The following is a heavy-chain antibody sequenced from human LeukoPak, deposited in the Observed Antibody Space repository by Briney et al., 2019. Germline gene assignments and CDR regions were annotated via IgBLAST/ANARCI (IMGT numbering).Heavy chain of an antibody. CDR3: ARAGGYGSPLGY. CDR1: GGSISSYY. D-gene: IGHD5-18*01. J-gene: IGHJ4*02. Sequence: KPSETLSLTCTVSGGSISSYYWSWIRQPPGKGLEWIGYIYYSGSTNYNPSLKSRVTISVDTSKNQFSLKLSSVTAADTAVYYCARAGGYGSPLGYWGQGTLVTVSS. V-gene: IGHV4-59*01. CDR2: IYYSGST.